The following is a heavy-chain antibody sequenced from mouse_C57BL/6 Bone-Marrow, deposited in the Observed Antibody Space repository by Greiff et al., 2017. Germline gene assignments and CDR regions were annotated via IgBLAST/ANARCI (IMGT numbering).Heavy chain of an antibody. CDR1: GYTFTSYW. J-gene: IGHJ4*01. CDR2: IYPGSGST. D-gene: IGHD1-1*01. Sequence: VQLQQPGAELVKPGASVKMSCKASGYTFTSYWITWVKQRPGQGLEWIGDIYPGSGSTNYNEKFKGKATLTADKSSSTAYMELRSLTSEDSAVYFCARQRLRKRGYAMDYWGQGTSVTVSS. CDR3: ARQRLRKRGYAMDY. V-gene: IGHV1-55*01.